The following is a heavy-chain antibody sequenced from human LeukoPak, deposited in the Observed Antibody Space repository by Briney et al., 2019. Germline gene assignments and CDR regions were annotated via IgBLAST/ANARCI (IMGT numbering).Heavy chain of an antibody. Sequence: PGGSLRLSCAASGFSFSNYWMHWVRQAPGKGLVWVSRINSDGGHTGYADSVKGRFTISRDNAKNTLYLQMTSLRDEDTAVYYCARDPHSANFWGQGTLVTVSS. V-gene: IGHV3-74*01. CDR1: GFSFSNYW. CDR3: ARDPHSANF. J-gene: IGHJ4*02. CDR2: INSDGGHT. D-gene: IGHD2-15*01.